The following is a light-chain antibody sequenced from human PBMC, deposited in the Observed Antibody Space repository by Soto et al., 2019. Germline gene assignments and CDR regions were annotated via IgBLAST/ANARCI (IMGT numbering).Light chain of an antibody. J-gene: IGKJ2*01. CDR1: QSISTY. CDR3: QQGFMTPPYT. Sequence: DIQMTQSPSSLSASLGDRVTITCRASQSISTYLNWYQQKPGKAPKLLIATASTLQSGVPSRFSGSGSGTDFTLSISSLQPEDIAIYFCQQGFMTPPYTFGQGTKVDIK. CDR2: TAS. V-gene: IGKV1-39*01.